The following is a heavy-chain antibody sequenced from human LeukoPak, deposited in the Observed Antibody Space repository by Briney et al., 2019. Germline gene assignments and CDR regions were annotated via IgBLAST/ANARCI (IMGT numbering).Heavy chain of an antibody. CDR2: THYTGET. D-gene: IGHD3-10*01. Sequence: PSETLSLTCNVSGDSISGPYWNWIRQSPGRGLEWIGYTHYTGETNYNPSLKSRLTMSVDTSNNQVYLRLSSVTAADTAVYYCGRNLGSGSEHWGQGTLVTVSS. CDR3: GRNLGSGSEH. J-gene: IGHJ4*02. V-gene: IGHV4-59*11. CDR1: GDSISGPY.